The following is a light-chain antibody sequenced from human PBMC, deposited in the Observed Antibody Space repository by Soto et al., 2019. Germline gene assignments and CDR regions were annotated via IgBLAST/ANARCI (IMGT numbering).Light chain of an antibody. CDR2: EVS. CDR1: SSDVGGYNY. V-gene: IGLV2-14*01. CDR3: SSYTSSNTLI. J-gene: IGLJ2*01. Sequence: QSALTQPASVSGSPGQSITISCTGTSSDVGGYNYVSWYQQHPGKAPKLMIYEVSDRPSGVSNRFSGSMSGNTASLTISGRQAEDEADYYCSSYTSSNTLIFGGGTKLTVL.